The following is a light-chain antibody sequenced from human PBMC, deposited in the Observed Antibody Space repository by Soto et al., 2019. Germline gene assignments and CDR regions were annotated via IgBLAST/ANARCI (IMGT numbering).Light chain of an antibody. V-gene: IGLV3-9*01. J-gene: IGLJ2*01. CDR1: NIGSKD. Sequence: SYELTQPLSVSVALGQTARITCGGNNIGSKDVHWYQQKPGQAPVLVIYRDINRPSGIPERFSGSNSGNTDTLTISRAQAGDEADYYCQVWDSSTVVFGGGTKLTVL. CDR3: QVWDSSTVV. CDR2: RDI.